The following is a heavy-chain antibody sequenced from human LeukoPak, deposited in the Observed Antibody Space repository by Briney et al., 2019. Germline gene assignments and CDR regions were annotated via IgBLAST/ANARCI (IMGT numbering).Heavy chain of an antibody. J-gene: IGHJ4*02. CDR3: ARTAYYSGSGSYYYFDY. CDR2: IDPSDSYN. CDR1: GYMFTTYW. D-gene: IGHD3-10*01. V-gene: IGHV5-10-1*01. Sequence: GESLKISCKTSGYMFTTYWISWVRHVPGKGLEWMGRIDPSDSYNNYSPSFKGHFTFSADRSLSTVYLQWGSLKASDTAIYYCARTAYYSGSGSYYYFDYWRQGTLVTVSS.